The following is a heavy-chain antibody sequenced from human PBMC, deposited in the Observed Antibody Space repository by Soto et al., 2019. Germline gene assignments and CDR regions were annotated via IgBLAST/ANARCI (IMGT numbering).Heavy chain of an antibody. CDR2: ISGSGGST. CDR3: AKDVQKIGATILDY. V-gene: IGHV3-23*01. J-gene: IGHJ4*02. Sequence: GGSLRLSCAASGFTFSSYAMSWVRQAPGKGLEWVSAISGSGGSTYYADSVKGRFTISRDNSKNTLYLQMNSLRAEDAAVYYCAKDVQKIGATILDYWGQGTLVTVSS. CDR1: GFTFSSYA. D-gene: IGHD5-12*01.